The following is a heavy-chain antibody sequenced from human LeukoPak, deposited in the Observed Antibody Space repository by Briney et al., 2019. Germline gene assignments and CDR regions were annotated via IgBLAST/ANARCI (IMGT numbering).Heavy chain of an antibody. J-gene: IGHJ4*02. CDR3: ARGPSGYHNT. Sequence: DPGGTLRLSCAASGFTFSSYGMSWVRQAPGKGLEWVSAISGSGGSTYYADSVKGRFTISRDNSKNTLYLQMNSLRAEDTAVYYCARGPSGYHNTGGQGTLVTVSS. CDR2: ISGSGGST. D-gene: IGHD5-12*01. CDR1: GFTFSSYG. V-gene: IGHV3-23*01.